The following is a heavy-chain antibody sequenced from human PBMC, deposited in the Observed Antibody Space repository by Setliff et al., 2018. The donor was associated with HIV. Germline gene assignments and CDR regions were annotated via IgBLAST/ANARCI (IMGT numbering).Heavy chain of an antibody. CDR1: GGSFSGYY. CDR2: INHSGST. D-gene: IGHD2-15*01. V-gene: IGHV4-34*01. CDR3: ARNTGRWPSMDV. Sequence: SETLSLTCAVYGGSFSGYYWSWIRQPPGKGLEWIGQINHSGSTRYNPSLKSRVTISVDTSKNQFSLKVNSVTAADTAVYYCARNTGRWPSMDVWGKGTTVTVSS. J-gene: IGHJ6*03.